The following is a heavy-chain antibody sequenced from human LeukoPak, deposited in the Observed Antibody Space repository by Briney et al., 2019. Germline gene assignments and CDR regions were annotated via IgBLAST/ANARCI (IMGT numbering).Heavy chain of an antibody. J-gene: IGHJ3*02. Sequence: SQTLSLTCTVSGGSISSSSYYWGWIRQPPGKGLEWIGSIYYSGSTYYNPSLKSRVTISVDTSKNQFSLKLSSVTAADTAVYYCARIPYDSSGYYFVRLDAFDIWGQGTMVTVSS. D-gene: IGHD3-22*01. V-gene: IGHV4-39*01. CDR1: GGSISSSSYY. CDR2: IYYSGST. CDR3: ARIPYDSSGYYFVRLDAFDI.